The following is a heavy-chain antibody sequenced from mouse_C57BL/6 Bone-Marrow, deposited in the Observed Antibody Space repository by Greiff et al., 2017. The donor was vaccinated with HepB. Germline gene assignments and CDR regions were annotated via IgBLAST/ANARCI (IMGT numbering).Heavy chain of an antibody. J-gene: IGHJ3*01. Sequence: VQLQQSGTVLARPGASVKMSCKTSGYTFTSYWMHWVKQRPGQGLEWIGAIYPGNSDTSYNQKFKGKAKLTAVTSASTAYMELSSLTNEDSSVYYCTRGFYYDYDETYWGQGTLVTVSA. CDR2: IYPGNSDT. V-gene: IGHV1-5*01. CDR1: GYTFTSYW. CDR3: TRGFYYDYDETY. D-gene: IGHD2-4*01.